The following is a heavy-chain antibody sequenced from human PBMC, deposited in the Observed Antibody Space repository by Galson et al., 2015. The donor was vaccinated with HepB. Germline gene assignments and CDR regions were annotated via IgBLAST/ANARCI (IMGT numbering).Heavy chain of an antibody. CDR1: GFTFSNAW. Sequence: SLRLSCAASGFTFSNAWMSWVRQAPGKRLEWVGRIKSKTDGGTTDYAAPVKGRFTISRDDSKNTLYLQMNSLKTEDTAVYYCRGITGTPWAFDIWGQGTMVTVSS. D-gene: IGHD1/OR15-1a*01. CDR3: RGITGTPWAFDI. V-gene: IGHV3-15*01. CDR2: IKSKTDGGTT. J-gene: IGHJ3*02.